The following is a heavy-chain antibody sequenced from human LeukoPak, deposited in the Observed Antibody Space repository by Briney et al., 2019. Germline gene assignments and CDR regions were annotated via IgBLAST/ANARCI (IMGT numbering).Heavy chain of an antibody. J-gene: IGHJ6*03. Sequence: PSETLSLTCTVSGGSISRYFWTWIRQPAGKGLEWIGRIYSNGITNYNPSLKSRVTMSIDTSKKEFSLKLSSVTAADTAIYYCASSSNFYYYYMDVWGKGTTVTVSS. V-gene: IGHV4-4*07. CDR3: ASSSNFYYYYMDV. CDR2: IYSNGIT. CDR1: GGSISRYF.